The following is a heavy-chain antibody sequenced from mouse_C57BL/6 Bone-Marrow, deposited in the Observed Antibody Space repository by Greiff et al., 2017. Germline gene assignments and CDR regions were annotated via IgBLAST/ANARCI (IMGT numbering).Heavy chain of an antibody. D-gene: IGHD2-4*01. V-gene: IGHV1-69*01. J-gene: IGHJ3*01. Sequence: HPGAELVMPGASVKLSCKASGYTFTSYWMHWVKQRPGQGLEWIGEIDPSDSYTNYNQKFKGKSTLTVDKSSSTAYMQLSSLTSEDSAVYYCARGRLRRPFAYWGQGTLVTVSA. CDR3: ARGRLRRPFAY. CDR2: IDPSDSYT. CDR1: GYTFTSYW.